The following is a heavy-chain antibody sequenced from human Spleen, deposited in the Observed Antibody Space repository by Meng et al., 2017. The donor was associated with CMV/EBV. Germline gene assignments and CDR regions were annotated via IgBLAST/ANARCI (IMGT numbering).Heavy chain of an antibody. D-gene: IGHD2-2*01. Sequence: SGGTFSDYASRWIRQAADQGLEWMGGLIPLFGEPNYAQKFQGRLTITTDESTRTAYMELSSLKSEDTAVYYCVMGVVPAAVVTFYFTHWGQGALVTVSS. J-gene: IGHJ4*02. V-gene: IGHV1-69*05. CDR3: VMGVVPAAVVTFYFTH. CDR1: GGTFSDYA. CDR2: LIPLFGEP.